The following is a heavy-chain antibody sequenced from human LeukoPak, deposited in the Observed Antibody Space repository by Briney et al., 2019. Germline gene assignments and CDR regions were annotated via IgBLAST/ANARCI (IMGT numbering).Heavy chain of an antibody. CDR2: IYSSGST. Sequence: PSETLSLTCTVSGGSLSSSSYYWGWIRQPPGKGLEWIGNIYSSGSTYYNASLQSRVTISIDTSKNQFSLRLNSVTAADTAMYYCAKSGGYGLIDYWGQGTRVTVSS. CDR1: GGSLSSSSYY. D-gene: IGHD1-26*01. V-gene: IGHV4-39*01. J-gene: IGHJ4*02. CDR3: AKSGGYGLIDY.